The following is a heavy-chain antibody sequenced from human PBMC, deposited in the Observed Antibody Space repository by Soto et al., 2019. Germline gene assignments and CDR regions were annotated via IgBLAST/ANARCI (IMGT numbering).Heavy chain of an antibody. CDR3: AREYYDFWSGYYREGRVYFDY. V-gene: IGHV1-18*01. J-gene: IGHJ4*02. CDR2: ISAYNGNT. CDR1: GYTFTSYG. D-gene: IGHD3-3*01. Sequence: QVQLVQSGAEVKKPGASVKVSCKASGYTFTSYGISWVRQAPGQGLEWMGWISAYNGNTNYAQKLQGRATMPTDTATSTAYMELRSLRSDDTAVYYCAREYYDFWSGYYREGRVYFDYWGQGTLVTVSS.